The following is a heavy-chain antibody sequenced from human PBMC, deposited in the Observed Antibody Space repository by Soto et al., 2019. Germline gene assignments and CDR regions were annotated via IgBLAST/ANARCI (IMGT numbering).Heavy chain of an antibody. V-gene: IGHV5-51*01. CDR2: IYPGDSDT. CDR3: ARDSGYAPDYYYYYGMDV. CDR1: GYSFTSYW. J-gene: IGHJ6*02. Sequence: GESLKISFKGSGYSFTSYWIGWVLQMPGKGLEWMGIIYPGDSDTRYSPSFQGQVTISADKSISTAYLQWSSLKASDTAMYYCARDSGYAPDYYYYYGMDVWGQGTTVTVSS. D-gene: IGHD5-12*01.